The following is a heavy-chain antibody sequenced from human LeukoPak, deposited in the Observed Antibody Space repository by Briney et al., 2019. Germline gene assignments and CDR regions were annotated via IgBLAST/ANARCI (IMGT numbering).Heavy chain of an antibody. D-gene: IGHD2-2*01. J-gene: IGHJ6*03. V-gene: IGHV3-11*01. Sequence: GGSLRLSCAASGFTFSDYYMSWIRQAPGKGLEWVSYISSSGSTIYYADSVKGRFTISRDNAKNSLYLQMNSLRAEDTAVYYCARGPPYCSSTSCLKGSYYYYYYMDVWGKGTTVTVSS. CDR2: ISSSGSTI. CDR1: GFTFSDYY. CDR3: ARGPPYCSSTSCLKGSYYYYYYMDV.